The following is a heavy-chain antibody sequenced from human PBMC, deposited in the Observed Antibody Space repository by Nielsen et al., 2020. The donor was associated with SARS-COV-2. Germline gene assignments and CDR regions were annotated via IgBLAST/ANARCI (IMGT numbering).Heavy chain of an antibody. CDR2: ISPDGDIV. Sequence: GESLKISCAASGFTFSNSWMHWVRQAPGKGLVWVSRISPDGDIVNYADSVRGRFTTSRDHAKNTLYLQMNSLRAEDTAVYFCTNWNDGYWGQGTPVTVSS. CDR1: GFTFSNSW. V-gene: IGHV3-74*01. J-gene: IGHJ4*02. CDR3: TNWNDGY. D-gene: IGHD1-1*01.